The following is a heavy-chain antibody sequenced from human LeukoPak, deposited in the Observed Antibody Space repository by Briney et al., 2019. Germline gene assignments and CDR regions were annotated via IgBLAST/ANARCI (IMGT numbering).Heavy chain of an antibody. V-gene: IGHV3-21*01. CDR2: IDRSNSDI. CDR1: GFALSGYS. CDR3: TRDPGYSSSSISF. Sequence: GGSLRLSCAASGFALSGYSINWVRQAPGKGLEWVSFIDRSNSDIYYADSVKGRFTISRDNARESVFLQSNRLRAEDTAVYYCTRDPGYSSSSISFWGQGTLVTVSS. J-gene: IGHJ4*02. D-gene: IGHD6-6*01.